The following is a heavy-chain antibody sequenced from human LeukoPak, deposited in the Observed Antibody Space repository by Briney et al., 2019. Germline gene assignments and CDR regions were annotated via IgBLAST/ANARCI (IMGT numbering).Heavy chain of an antibody. CDR3: ARVGSGSAFDI. CDR2: IYYSGST. D-gene: IGHD2-15*01. Sequence: SETLSLTCTDSGGSISSYYWSWIWQHPGKGLEWIGYIYYSGSTNYNPSLKSRVTISVDTSKSQFSLKLSSVTAADTAVYYCARVGSGSAFDIWGQGKMVTVSS. J-gene: IGHJ3*02. CDR1: GGSISSYY. V-gene: IGHV4-59*01.